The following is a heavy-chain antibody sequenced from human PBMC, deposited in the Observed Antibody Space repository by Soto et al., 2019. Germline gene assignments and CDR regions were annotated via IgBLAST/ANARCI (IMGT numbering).Heavy chain of an antibody. J-gene: IGHJ3*02. Sequence: GGSLRLSCAASGFTFSSYGMHWVRQAPGKGLEWVAVISYDGSNKYYADSVKGRFTISRDNSKNTLYLQMNSLRAEDTAVYYCAKVRIAAAGLDAFDIWGQGTMVTVSS. CDR1: GFTFSSYG. CDR2: ISYDGSNK. D-gene: IGHD6-13*01. V-gene: IGHV3-30*18. CDR3: AKVRIAAAGLDAFDI.